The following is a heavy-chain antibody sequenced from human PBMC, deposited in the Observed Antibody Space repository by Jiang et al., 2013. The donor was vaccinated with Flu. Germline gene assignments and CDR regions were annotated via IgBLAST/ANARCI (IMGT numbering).Heavy chain of an antibody. V-gene: IGHV5-51*01. D-gene: IGHD3-10*01. J-gene: IGHJ4*02. CDR3: ASIYGSGTLYFDY. CDR2: IYPDDSDT. Sequence: VRQMPGKGLEWMGIIYPDDSDTRYSPSFQGQVTISADKSISTAYLQWSSLKASDTAMYYCASIYGSGTLYFDYWGQGTLVTVSS.